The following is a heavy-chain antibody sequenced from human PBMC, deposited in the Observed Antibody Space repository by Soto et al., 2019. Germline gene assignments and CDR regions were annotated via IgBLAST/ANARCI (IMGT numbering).Heavy chain of an antibody. Sequence: EVQLLESGGALVQPGGSLRLSCAASGFAFSAYAMNWVRHTPGKGLERVSSVSVTGRTTYHADSVKGRFTMTRDNSKDTVYLQMNSLRADDKAVYYCTKDVLYCGGGSCLVGPTYTFDHWGQGTLVTVSS. CDR2: VSVTGRTT. V-gene: IGHV3-23*01. D-gene: IGHD2-15*01. CDR3: TKDVLYCGGGSCLVGPTYTFDH. CDR1: GFAFSAYA. J-gene: IGHJ4*02.